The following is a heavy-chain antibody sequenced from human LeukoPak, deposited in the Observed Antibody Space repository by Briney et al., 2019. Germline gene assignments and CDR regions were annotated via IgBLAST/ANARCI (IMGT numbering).Heavy chain of an antibody. CDR3: ARGMLYCSSTSCYDWFDP. CDR2: MNPNSGNT. V-gene: IGHV1-8*01. D-gene: IGHD2-2*01. CDR1: GYTFTSYD. J-gene: IGHJ5*02. Sequence: EASVKVSCKASGYTFTSYDINWVRQATGQGLEWIGWMNPNSGNTGYAQKFQGRVTMTRNTSISTAYMELSSLRSEDTAVYYCARGMLYCSSTSCYDWFDPWGQGTLVTVSS.